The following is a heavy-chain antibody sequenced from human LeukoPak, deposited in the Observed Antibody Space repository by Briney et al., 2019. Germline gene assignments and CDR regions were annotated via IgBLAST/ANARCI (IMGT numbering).Heavy chain of an antibody. CDR2: IICCGGST. CDR1: GFTFSSCA. CDR3: AKDPLIVVVPAAMEYFDY. V-gene: IGHV3-23*01. J-gene: IGHJ4*02. D-gene: IGHD2-2*01. Sequence: GGSLRLSCAASGFTFSSCAMRWVRRAPGKGLEWGSAIICCGGSTYYADSVKGRFTISRDNSKNTLYLQMNSLRAEDTAVYYCAKDPLIVVVPAAMEYFDYWGQGTLVTVSS.